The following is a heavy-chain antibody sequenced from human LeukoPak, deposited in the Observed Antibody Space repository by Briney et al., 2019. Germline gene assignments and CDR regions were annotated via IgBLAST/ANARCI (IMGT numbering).Heavy chain of an antibody. CDR3: ARGIAAAGTHFDY. D-gene: IGHD6-13*01. V-gene: IGHV1-69*13. Sequence: SVKVSCKASGYTFTSYGISWVRQAPGQGLEWMGGIIPLFSTSHYAQKFQGRVTITADESTSIVYMELSSLRSEDTAVYYCARGIAAAGTHFDYWGQGTLVTVSS. CDR2: IIPLFSTS. CDR1: GYTFTSYG. J-gene: IGHJ4*02.